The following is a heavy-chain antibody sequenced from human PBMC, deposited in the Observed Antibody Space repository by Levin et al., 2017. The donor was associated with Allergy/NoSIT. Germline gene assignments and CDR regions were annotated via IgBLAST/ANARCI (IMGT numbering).Heavy chain of an antibody. CDR2: ISGSGGST. J-gene: IGHJ4*02. Sequence: LSLTCAASGFTFSNYAMSWVRQAPGKGLEWVSAISGSGGSTYYADSVKGRFTISRDNSKNTLYLQMNSLRAEDTAVYYCAKWSYLTYYYDSSGYYYFDYWGQGTLVTVSS. D-gene: IGHD3-22*01. CDR1: GFTFSNYA. V-gene: IGHV3-23*01. CDR3: AKWSYLTYYYDSSGYYYFDY.